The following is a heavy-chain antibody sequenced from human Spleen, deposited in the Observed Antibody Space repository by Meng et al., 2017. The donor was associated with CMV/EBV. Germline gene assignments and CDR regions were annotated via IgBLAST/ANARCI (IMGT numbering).Heavy chain of an antibody. CDR1: NFTLNGHT. V-gene: IGHV3-21*01. J-gene: IGHJ5*02. D-gene: IGHD6-13*01. Sequence: EGSNFTLNGHTMSWVRKAPGKGLEWVSSITTNSSYIYYADSVQGRFTISRDNAKNSLYLQMTSLRAEDTAVYYCAREEQQVVRWFDPWGQGTLVTVSS. CDR3: AREEQQVVRWFDP. CDR2: ITTNSSYI.